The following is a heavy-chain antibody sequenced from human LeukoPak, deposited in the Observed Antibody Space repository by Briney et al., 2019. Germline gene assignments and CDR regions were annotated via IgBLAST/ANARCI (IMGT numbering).Heavy chain of an antibody. D-gene: IGHD6-13*01. Sequence: GGSLRLSCAASGFTFSGSAMHWVRQASGKGLEWVGRIRSKANSYVTAYAASVKGRLTISRDDSKNTAYLQMNSLKTEDTAVYYCTRSVQQLVNSYYYYYYMDVWGKGTTVTVSS. J-gene: IGHJ6*03. V-gene: IGHV3-73*01. CDR1: GFTFSGSA. CDR3: TRSVQQLVNSYYYYYYMDV. CDR2: IRSKANSYVT.